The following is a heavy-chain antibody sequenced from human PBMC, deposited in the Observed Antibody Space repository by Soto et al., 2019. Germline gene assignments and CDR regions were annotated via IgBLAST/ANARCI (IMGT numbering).Heavy chain of an antibody. CDR2: IWYDGTQK. D-gene: IGHD4-17*01. J-gene: IGHJ4*02. V-gene: IGHV3-33*01. CDR1: GFTLNTYS. CDR3: ARAGGTTVTGLWHFDS. Sequence: QVQLEESGGGVVQPGRSLRLSCEASGFTLNTYSMHWVRQPPGKGLEWLAAIWYDGTQKYYADSVKGRFIISRDNSKKTLYLEMNSLRAEDTAVYYCARAGGTTVTGLWHFDSWGQGTLVTVSS.